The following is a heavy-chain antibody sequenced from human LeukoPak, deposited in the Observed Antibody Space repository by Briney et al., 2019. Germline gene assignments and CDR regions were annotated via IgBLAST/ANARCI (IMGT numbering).Heavy chain of an antibody. CDR3: ASVPESGYCSSTSCYEGSEYFQH. CDR2: IYYSGST. D-gene: IGHD2-2*01. V-gene: IGHV4-59*01. Sequence: PSETLSLTCTASGGSISSYYWSWIRQPPGKGLEWSGDIYYSGSTNYNPSLKSRVTISVDTSKNQFSLKLSSVTAADTAVYYCASVPESGYCSSTSCYEGSEYFQHWGQGTLATVSS. J-gene: IGHJ1*01. CDR1: GGSISSYY.